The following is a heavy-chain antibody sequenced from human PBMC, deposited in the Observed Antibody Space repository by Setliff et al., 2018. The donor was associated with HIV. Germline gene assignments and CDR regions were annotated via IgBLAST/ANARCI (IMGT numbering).Heavy chain of an antibody. CDR3: ARGDGTKYYYYYMDV. J-gene: IGHJ6*03. Sequence: SETLSLXCTVSGGSISSYYWSWIRQPPGKGLEWIGYIYYSGSTNYNPSLKSRVTISVDTSKNQFSLKLSSVTAADTAVYYCARGDGTKYYYYYMDVWGKGTTVTVSS. CDR1: GGSISSYY. D-gene: IGHD1-7*01. V-gene: IGHV4-59*01. CDR2: IYYSGST.